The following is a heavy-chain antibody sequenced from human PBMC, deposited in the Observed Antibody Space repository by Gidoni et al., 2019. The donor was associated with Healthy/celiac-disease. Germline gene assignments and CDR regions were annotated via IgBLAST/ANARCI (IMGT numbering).Heavy chain of an antibody. D-gene: IGHD3-22*01. J-gene: IGHJ5*02. CDR2: INPSGGST. CDR1: GYTFTSYY. Sequence: QVQLVQSGAEVKKPGASVKVSCKASGYTFTSYYMHWVRQAPGQGLEWMGIINPSGGSTSYAQKFQGRVTMTRDTSTSTVYMELSSLRSEDTAVYYCARDGWTLGTYYYDSSGHNWFDPWGQGTLVTVSS. V-gene: IGHV1-46*01. CDR3: ARDGWTLGTYYYDSSGHNWFDP.